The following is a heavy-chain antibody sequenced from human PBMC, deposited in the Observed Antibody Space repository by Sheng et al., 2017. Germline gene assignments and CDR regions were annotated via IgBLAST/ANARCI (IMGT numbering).Heavy chain of an antibody. CDR1: EFSFSSYA. V-gene: IGHV3-23*01. CDR2: ISGSGGTT. Sequence: EVQLLESGGGLVQPGGSLRLSCEASEFSFSSYAMNWVRQAPGKGLEWVSGISGSGGTTYYADSVKGRFTISRDNSKNTLFLQMNSLRAEDTAVYYCAKGFRSPLTGYFDSWGQGTLVTVSS. D-gene: IGHD7-27*01. CDR3: AKGFRSPLTGYFDS. J-gene: IGHJ4*02.